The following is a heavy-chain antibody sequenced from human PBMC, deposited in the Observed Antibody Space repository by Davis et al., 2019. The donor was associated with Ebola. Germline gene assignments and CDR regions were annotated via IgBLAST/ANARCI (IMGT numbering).Heavy chain of an antibody. Sequence: GGSLRPSCPASGFISSNCAMYWVRQAPGKGLEWVSIIGTGHDTYYADSVKGRFTISRDNAKNPLYLQMNSLRAEDTALYYCAKDRIVGQYGMDVWGQGTTVTVSS. CDR1: GFISSNCA. D-gene: IGHD3-16*02. CDR2: IGTGHDT. V-gene: IGHV3-23*01. CDR3: AKDRIVGQYGMDV. J-gene: IGHJ6*02.